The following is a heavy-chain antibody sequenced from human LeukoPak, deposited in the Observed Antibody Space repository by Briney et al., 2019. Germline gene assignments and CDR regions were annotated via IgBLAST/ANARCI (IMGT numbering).Heavy chain of an antibody. J-gene: IGHJ4*02. V-gene: IGHV3-7*01. CDR2: IKQDGSEK. CDR1: GFTFSSYW. CDR3: ARGSGIAATGASAIDFDY. Sequence: PGGSLRLSCAASGFTFSSYWMSWVRQAPGKGLEWVANIKQDGSEKYYVDSVKGRFTVSRDNARRSLYLEMNSLKADDTAVYYCARGSGIAATGASAIDFDYWGQGTLVTVSS. D-gene: IGHD6-13*01.